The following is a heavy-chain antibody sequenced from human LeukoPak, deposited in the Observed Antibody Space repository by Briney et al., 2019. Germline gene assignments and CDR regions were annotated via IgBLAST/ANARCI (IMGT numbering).Heavy chain of an antibody. J-gene: IGHJ6*04. Sequence: SETLSLTCTVSGGSISSGGYYWSWIRQHPGKGLEGIGYIYYSGSTYYNPSLKSRVTISVDTSKNQFSLKVNSVTAADTAVYYCARERRWFGELSLIQSGMDVWGKGTTVTVSS. V-gene: IGHV4-31*03. D-gene: IGHD3-10*01. CDR1: GGSISSGGYY. CDR2: IYYSGST. CDR3: ARERRWFGELSLIQSGMDV.